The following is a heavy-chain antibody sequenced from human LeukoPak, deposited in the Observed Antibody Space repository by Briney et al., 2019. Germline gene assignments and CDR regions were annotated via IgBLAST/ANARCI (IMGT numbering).Heavy chain of an antibody. CDR1: GFTFSSYS. CDR3: ARDFPVVTALLSISGFDY. J-gene: IGHJ4*02. Sequence: GGSLRLSCAASGFTFSSYSMNWVRQAPGKGLEWVSYISSSSSTIYYADSVKGRFTISRDNSKNTLYLQMNSLRAEDTAVYYCARDFPVVTALLSISGFDYRGQGTLVTVSS. V-gene: IGHV3-48*01. D-gene: IGHD2-21*02. CDR2: ISSSSSTI.